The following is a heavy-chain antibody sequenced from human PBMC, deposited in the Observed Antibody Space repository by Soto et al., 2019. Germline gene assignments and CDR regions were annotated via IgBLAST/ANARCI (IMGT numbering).Heavy chain of an antibody. CDR3: ARGGHDYGDYEDSYYYGMDV. D-gene: IGHD4-17*01. J-gene: IGHJ6*02. CDR1: GGTFSSYA. CDR2: IIPIFGTA. V-gene: IGHV1-69*01. Sequence: QVQLVQSGAEVKKPGSSVKVSCKASGGTFSSYAISWVRQAPGQGLEWMGGIIPIFGTANYAQKFQGRVTITADESTSTAYMELSSLRSEDTAVYYCARGGHDYGDYEDSYYYGMDVWGQGTTVTVSS.